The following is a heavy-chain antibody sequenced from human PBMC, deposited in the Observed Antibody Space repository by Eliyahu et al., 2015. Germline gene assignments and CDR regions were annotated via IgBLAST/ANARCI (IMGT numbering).Heavy chain of an antibody. V-gene: IGHV2-70*04. CDR2: IDWDDDK. D-gene: IGHD1-26*01. J-gene: IGHJ4*02. CDR1: GFSLSTSGMR. CDR3: ARLNSGSYLDY. Sequence: QVTLKESGPALVKPTQTLTLTCXFSGFSLSTSGMRVSWIRQPPGKAXEWLARIDWDDDKFYSTSLKTRLTISKDTSKNQVVLTMTNMDPVDTATYYCARLNSGSYLDYWGQGTLVTVSS.